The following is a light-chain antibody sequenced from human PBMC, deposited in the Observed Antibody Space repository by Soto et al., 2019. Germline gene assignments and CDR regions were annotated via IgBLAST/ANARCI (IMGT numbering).Light chain of an antibody. Sequence: EIVLTQSRATLSLSPGERATLSCRPSQSISSNLAGYQQKPGQAPRLLLYGASTSDTGIPARFSGSGSGTEFTLTISSLQSEDFAVYYCQQYNTWPSITFGQGTRLEI. CDR1: QSISSN. J-gene: IGKJ5*01. V-gene: IGKV3-15*01. CDR3: QQYNTWPSIT. CDR2: GAS.